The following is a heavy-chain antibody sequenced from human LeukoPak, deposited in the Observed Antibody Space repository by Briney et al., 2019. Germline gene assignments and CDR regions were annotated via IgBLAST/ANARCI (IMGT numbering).Heavy chain of an antibody. D-gene: IGHD6-13*01. J-gene: IGHJ3*01. V-gene: IGHV3-7*01. CDR1: GFTFSKTW. CDR3: ARSYSTSRFSAFDL. Sequence: GGSLRLSCVASGFTFSKTWMNWVRQAPGKRLEWVANIKEDGSEEFYGESLRGRFSISRDNARNSLHLQINSLRAEDTAVYFCARSYSTSRFSAFDLWGQGTMVSVSS. CDR2: IKEDGSEE.